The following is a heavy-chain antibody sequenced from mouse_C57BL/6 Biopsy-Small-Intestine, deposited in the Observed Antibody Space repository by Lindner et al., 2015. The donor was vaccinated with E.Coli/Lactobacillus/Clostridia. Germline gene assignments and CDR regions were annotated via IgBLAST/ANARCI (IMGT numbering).Heavy chain of an antibody. Sequence: SVKVSCKASGYTFSIFGISWVRQAPGQGLEWMGWISGDSGETDYAQKFQGRVTMTTDTSTRTAYMELRNLSSDDTAFYYCARAGATVTRFFDYWGQGTRVTVSS. CDR1: GYTFSIFG. CDR2: ISGDSGET. J-gene: IGHJ2*03. CDR3: ARAGATVTRFFDY. V-gene: IGHV1-14*01. D-gene: IGHD2-13*01.